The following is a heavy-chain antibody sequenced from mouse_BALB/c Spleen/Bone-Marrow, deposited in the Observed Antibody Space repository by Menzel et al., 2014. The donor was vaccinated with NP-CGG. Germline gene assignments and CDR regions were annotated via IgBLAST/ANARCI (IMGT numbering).Heavy chain of an antibody. CDR3: AKINYGYYALDY. D-gene: IGHD1-1*01. CDR1: GYTFSSYT. J-gene: IGHJ4*01. V-gene: IGHV1-4*02. CDR2: INPSSGYT. Sequence: QVQLQQSAPELARPGASVKMSCKASGYTFSSYTMHWVKQRPGQGLEWIGSINPSSGYTDYNQKFKDKTILTADKSSSTAYRQLSSLTSEDSAVYYCAKINYGYYALDYWGQGTSVTVSS.